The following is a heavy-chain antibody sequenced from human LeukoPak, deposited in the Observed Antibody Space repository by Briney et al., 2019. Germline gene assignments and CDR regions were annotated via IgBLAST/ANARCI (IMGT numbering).Heavy chain of an antibody. CDR1: GGSISTYY. CDR3: ARGGGYASPIGY. Sequence: SETLSLTCTLSGGSISTYYWSWIRQPPGKGLEWIGYIYHSGSTNYNPSLKSRVTISVDKCKNQLSLKLSSVTAADTAVYYCARGGGYASPIGYWGQGALVTVSS. V-gene: IGHV4-59*01. CDR2: IYHSGST. D-gene: IGHD5-12*01. J-gene: IGHJ4*02.